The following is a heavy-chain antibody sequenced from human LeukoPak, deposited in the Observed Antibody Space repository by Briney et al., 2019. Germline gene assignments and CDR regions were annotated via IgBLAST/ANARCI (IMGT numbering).Heavy chain of an antibody. Sequence: PGGSLRLSCLTSGFTFSTNAMSWVRQAPGKGLEWISGISGSDASTYYADSVTGRFTISRDNSRNTLYPQMNSLRGDDTSVYYCAKDVGKWESLHFFDYWGQGTLVTVSS. V-gene: IGHV3-23*01. CDR3: AKDVGKWESLHFFDY. D-gene: IGHD1-26*01. CDR2: ISGSDAST. J-gene: IGHJ4*02. CDR1: GFTFSTNA.